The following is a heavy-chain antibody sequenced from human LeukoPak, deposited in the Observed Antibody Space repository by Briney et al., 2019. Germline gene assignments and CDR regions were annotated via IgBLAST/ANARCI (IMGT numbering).Heavy chain of an antibody. V-gene: IGHV4-4*07. CDR1: GGSISSYY. Sequence: SETLSLTCTVSGGSISSYYWSWIRQPAGKGLEWIGRIYTSGSTNYNPSLKSRVTMSVDTSKNQFSLKLSSVTAADTAVYYCARGTKYSSRWSPFDYWGQGTLVTVSS. CDR2: IYTSGST. D-gene: IGHD6-13*01. CDR3: ARGTKYSSRWSPFDY. J-gene: IGHJ4*02.